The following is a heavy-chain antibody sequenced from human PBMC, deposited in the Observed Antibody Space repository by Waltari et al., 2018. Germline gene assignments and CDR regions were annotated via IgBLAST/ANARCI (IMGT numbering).Heavy chain of an antibody. J-gene: IGHJ3*02. CDR3: ATDLRYCGGDCYQNAFDI. D-gene: IGHD2-21*01. CDR1: GYTLTELS. Sequence: ASVKVSCKVSGYTLTELSMHWVRQAPGKGLEWMGGFDPEDGETIYAQKFQGRVTMTEDTSTDTAYMELSSLRSEDTAVYYCATDLRYCGGDCYQNAFDIWGQGTMVTVSS. CDR2: FDPEDGET. V-gene: IGHV1-24*01.